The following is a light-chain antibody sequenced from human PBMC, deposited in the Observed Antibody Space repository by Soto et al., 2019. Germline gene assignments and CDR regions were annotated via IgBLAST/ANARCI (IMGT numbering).Light chain of an antibody. V-gene: IGKV1-5*01. CDR2: DAP. CDR1: QSISSW. Sequence: DIQMTQSPSTLSASVGDRVTITCRASQSISSWLAWYQQNPGKAPKLLIYDAPSLESVVPSRYSGSGSGTEFTPTISSLQTDDFATYYSQQYNIYSYTFGQGTKLAIK. J-gene: IGKJ2*01. CDR3: QQYNIYSYT.